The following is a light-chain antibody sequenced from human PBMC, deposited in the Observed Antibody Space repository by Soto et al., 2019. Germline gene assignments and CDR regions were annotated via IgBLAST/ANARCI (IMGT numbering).Light chain of an antibody. Sequence: DIQMTQSPSTLSGSVVDIVTITCLASQTISSWLAWYQQKPGKAPKLLIYKASTLKSGVPSRFSGSGSGTEFTLTISSLQPDDFATYYCQHYNSYSEACGQGTKVDIK. J-gene: IGKJ1*01. CDR2: KAS. V-gene: IGKV1-5*03. CDR1: QTISSW. CDR3: QHYNSYSEA.